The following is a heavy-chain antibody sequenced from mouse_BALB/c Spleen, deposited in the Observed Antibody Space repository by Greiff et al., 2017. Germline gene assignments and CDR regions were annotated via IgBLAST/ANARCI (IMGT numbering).Heavy chain of an antibody. Sequence: QVQLQQSGPQLVRPGASVKISCKASGYSFTSYWMHWVKQRPGQGLEWIGMIDPSDSETRLNQKFKDKATLTVDKSSSTAYMQLSSPTSEDSAVYYCARTYYDYYAMDYWGQGTSVTVSS. D-gene: IGHD2-10*01. CDR3: ARTYYDYYAMDY. CDR1: GYSFTSYW. CDR2: IDPSDSET. J-gene: IGHJ4*01. V-gene: IGHV1S126*01.